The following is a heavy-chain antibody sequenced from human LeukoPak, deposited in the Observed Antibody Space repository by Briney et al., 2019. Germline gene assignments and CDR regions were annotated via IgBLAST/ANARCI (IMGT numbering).Heavy chain of an antibody. Sequence: GASVKVSCKASAYTFTGYYMHWVRQAPGQGLEWMGWINPNSGGTNYAQKFQGRVTMTRDTSISTAYMELSRLRSDDTAVYYCARVEDIVVVPAALNWFDPWGQGTLVTVSS. CDR2: INPNSGGT. CDR1: AYTFTGYY. J-gene: IGHJ5*02. CDR3: ARVEDIVVVPAALNWFDP. V-gene: IGHV1-2*02. D-gene: IGHD2-2*01.